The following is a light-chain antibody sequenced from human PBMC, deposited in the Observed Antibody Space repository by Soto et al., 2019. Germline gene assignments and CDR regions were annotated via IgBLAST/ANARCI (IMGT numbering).Light chain of an antibody. CDR3: QQYNSYWT. CDR2: DAS. Sequence: DIQMTQPPSSLSASVRDRVSITCRASQSINSRLAWYQQRPGKAPDLLIYDASTLQSGVPSRFSGSGSGTEFTLTISSLQPDDFANYCYQQYNSYWTFGQGTKVDIK. J-gene: IGKJ1*01. V-gene: IGKV1-5*01. CDR1: QSINSR.